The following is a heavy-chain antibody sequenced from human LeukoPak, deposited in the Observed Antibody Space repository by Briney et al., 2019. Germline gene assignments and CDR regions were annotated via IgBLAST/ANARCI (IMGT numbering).Heavy chain of an antibody. CDR2: ISSNGGST. V-gene: IGHV3-64*01. Sequence: PGGSLRLSCAASGFTFSRYAMHWVRQAPGKGLESVSAISSNGGSTYYANSVKGRFTISRDNSKNTLYLQMGSLRAEDLAVYYCAREAPRTVTPDYWGQGTLVTVSS. CDR3: AREAPRTVTPDY. CDR1: GFTFSRYA. D-gene: IGHD4-17*01. J-gene: IGHJ4*02.